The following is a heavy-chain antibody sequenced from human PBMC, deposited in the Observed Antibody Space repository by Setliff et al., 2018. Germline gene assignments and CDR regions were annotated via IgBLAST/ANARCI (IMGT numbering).Heavy chain of an antibody. V-gene: IGHV5-51*04. Sequence: GESLKISCKGSGYSFTSYWIGWVRQMPGKGLEWMGIIYPGDSDTRYSPSFQGQVTISADKPISTAYLQWSSLKASDTAMYYCARGYCSSTSCYGNWFDPWGQGTLVTVSS. D-gene: IGHD2-2*01. J-gene: IGHJ5*02. CDR3: ARGYCSSTSCYGNWFDP. CDR1: GYSFTSYW. CDR2: IYPGDSDT.